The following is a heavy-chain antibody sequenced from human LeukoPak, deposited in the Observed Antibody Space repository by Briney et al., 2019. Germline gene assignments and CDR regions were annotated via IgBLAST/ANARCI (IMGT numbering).Heavy chain of an antibody. V-gene: IGHV3-20*04. D-gene: IGHD3-3*01. CDR3: ARVVPITIFDH. CDR1: GFTFDDYG. Sequence: RPGGSLRLSCAASGFTFDDYGMSWVRQAPGKGLEWVSGINWDGGSTGYADSVKGRFTISRDNAKNSLYLQMNSLRAEDTVLYYCARVVPITIFDHWGQGTLVTVSS. CDR2: INWDGGST. J-gene: IGHJ4*02.